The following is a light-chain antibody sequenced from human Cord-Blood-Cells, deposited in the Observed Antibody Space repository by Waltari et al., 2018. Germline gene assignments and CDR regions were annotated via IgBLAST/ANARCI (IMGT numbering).Light chain of an antibody. Sequence: QSALTQPASVSGSPGQSITISCTGTSSDVGSYNLVSWYHQRPGKAPKLMIYEGSKRPSGVSNRFSGSKSGNTASLTISGLQAEDEADYYCCSYAGSSTFVFGGGTKLTVL. V-gene: IGLV2-23*03. CDR3: CSYAGSSTFV. J-gene: IGLJ3*02. CDR2: EGS. CDR1: SSDVGSYNL.